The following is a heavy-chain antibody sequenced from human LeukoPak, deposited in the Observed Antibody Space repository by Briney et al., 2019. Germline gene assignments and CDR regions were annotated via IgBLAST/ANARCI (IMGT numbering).Heavy chain of an antibody. V-gene: IGHV4-4*07. CDR1: GGSTINYF. J-gene: IGHJ4*02. CDR3: ARAEGSGSGAYTLDY. CDR2: IYSSGTT. D-gene: IGHD3-10*01. Sequence: SETLSLTCTVSGGSTINYFRSWIRQPAGKGLEWIGHIYSSGTTHYNPSLNNRVTISLDASTNQFSLHLNSVTAADTAVYFCARAEGSGSGAYTLDYWGQGILVTVSS.